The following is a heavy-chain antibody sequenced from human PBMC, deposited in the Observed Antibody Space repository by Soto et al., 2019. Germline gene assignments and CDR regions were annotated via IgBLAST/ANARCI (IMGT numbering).Heavy chain of an antibody. V-gene: IGHV4-61*01. Sequence: SEALSHVCVVSGPSVTSGHSYRPWTRQAPGKGLEWIGHILLTGATNYSPSLKNRVTMSVDTSKSQFSLNLASVTAVVSGSYYCARARSDSAGSSLGRRMDVWGQGTTVTVS. CDR3: ARARSDSAGSSLGRRMDV. J-gene: IGHJ6*02. CDR1: GPSVTSGHSY. CDR2: ILLTGAT. D-gene: IGHD3-10*01.